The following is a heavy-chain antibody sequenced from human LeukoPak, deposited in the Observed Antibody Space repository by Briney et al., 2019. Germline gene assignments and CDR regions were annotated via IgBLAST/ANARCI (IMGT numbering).Heavy chain of an antibody. V-gene: IGHV4-39*01. J-gene: IGHJ4*02. CDR3: ARLSGWMVPHY. D-gene: IGHD6-19*01. Sequence: SETLSLTCTVSGGSISSSSYYWGWIRQPPGKGLEWIGSIYYSGSTYYNPSLKSRVTISVDTPKNQFSLKLSSVTAADTAVYYCARLSGWMVPHYWGQGTLVTVSS. CDR2: IYYSGST. CDR1: GGSISSSSYY.